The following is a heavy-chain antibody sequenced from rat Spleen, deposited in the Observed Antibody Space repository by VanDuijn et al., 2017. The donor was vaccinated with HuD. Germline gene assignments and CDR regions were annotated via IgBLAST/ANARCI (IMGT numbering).Heavy chain of an antibody. CDR3: ARFGYYYDGSYYPYYFDY. D-gene: IGHD1-12*02. V-gene: IGHV5-31*01. J-gene: IGHJ2*01. Sequence: EVQLVESGGGLVQPGGSLKLSCVASGFTFNNYWMTWIRQAPGKGLEWVASISTGGGNTYYRDSVKGRFTISRDSAKNTLYLQMDSLRSEDTATYYCARFGYYYDGSYYPYYFDYWGQGVMVTVSS. CDR2: ISTGGGNT. CDR1: GFTFNNYW.